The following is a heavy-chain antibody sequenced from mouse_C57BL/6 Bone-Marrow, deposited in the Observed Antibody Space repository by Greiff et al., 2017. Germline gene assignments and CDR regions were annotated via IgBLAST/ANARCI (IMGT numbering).Heavy chain of an antibody. CDR2: IYPGSGST. Sequence: VQLQQPGAELVKPGASVKMSCKASGYTFTSYWITWVKQRPGQGLEWIGDIYPGSGSTNYNEKFKSKATLTVDTSSSTAYMQLSSLTSEDSAVYYGASTPLYYGNSFWYFDVWGTGNTGTVSS. CDR3: ASTPLYYGNSFWYFDV. J-gene: IGHJ1*03. CDR1: GYTFTSYW. D-gene: IGHD2-1*01. V-gene: IGHV1-55*01.